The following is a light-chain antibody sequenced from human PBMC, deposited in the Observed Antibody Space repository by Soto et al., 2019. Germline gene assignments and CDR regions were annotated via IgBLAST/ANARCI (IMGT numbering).Light chain of an antibody. CDR2: WAS. CDR1: QNILYGSNNKNH. J-gene: IGKJ4*01. V-gene: IGKV4-1*01. CDR3: QQYYTIPPT. Sequence: VLTQSPDSLAVSLGERATINCRSSQNILYGSNNKNHLAWYQQKTGQPPNLLIYWASTRITGVPDRFSGRGSETDFTLTISSLQAEDVAVYFCQQYYTIPPTFGGGTKVEIK.